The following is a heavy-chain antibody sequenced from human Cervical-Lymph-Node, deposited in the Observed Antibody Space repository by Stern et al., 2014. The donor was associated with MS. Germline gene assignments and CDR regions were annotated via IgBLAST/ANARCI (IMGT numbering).Heavy chain of an antibody. CDR2: VNTANGNT. D-gene: IGHD2-2*01. CDR3: ARGQFLYPGY. Sequence: QVQLVQSGAEVKKPGASVTVACKASGYNFTAFAIHWVRQAPGHRLEWLGWVNTANGNTKISQKFQDRVTITRDTSATTVDLELSSLRSEDTGIYYCARGQFLYPGYWGQGTLVIVSS. CDR1: GYNFTAFA. V-gene: IGHV1-3*04. J-gene: IGHJ4*02.